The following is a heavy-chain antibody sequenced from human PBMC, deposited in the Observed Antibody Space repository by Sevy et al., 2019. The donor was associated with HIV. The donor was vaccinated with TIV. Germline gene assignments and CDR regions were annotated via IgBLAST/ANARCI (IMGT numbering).Heavy chain of an antibody. D-gene: IGHD4-17*01. CDR1: GFTFSSYA. J-gene: IGHJ5*02. CDR2: ISGSGGST. CDR3: AKDASPTTVSGNWFDP. Sequence: GGSLRLSCAASGFTFSSYAMSWVRQAPGKGLEWVSAISGSGGSTYYADSVKGRFTISRDNSKNTLYLQMNSLRAEDTAVYYCAKDASPTTVSGNWFDPRGQGTLVTVSS. V-gene: IGHV3-23*01.